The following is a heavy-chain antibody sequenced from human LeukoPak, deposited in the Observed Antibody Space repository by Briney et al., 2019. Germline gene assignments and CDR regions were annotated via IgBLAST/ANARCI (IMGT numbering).Heavy chain of an antibody. CDR3: AKDLYSYGYGAAFDI. CDR1: GFTFSSYA. V-gene: IGHV3-30*04. D-gene: IGHD5-18*01. J-gene: IGHJ3*02. CDR2: ISYDGSNK. Sequence: GGSLRLSCAASGFTFSSYAMHWVRQAPGKGLEWVAVISYDGSNKYYADSVKGRFTISRDNSKNTLYLQMNSLRAEDTAVYYCAKDLYSYGYGAAFDIWGQGTMVTVSS.